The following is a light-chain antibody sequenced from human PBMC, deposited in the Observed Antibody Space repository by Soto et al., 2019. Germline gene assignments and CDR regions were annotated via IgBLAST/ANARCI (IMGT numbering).Light chain of an antibody. CDR1: QSVSSSY. CDR2: GAS. CDR3: QQYGSSPYT. J-gene: IGKJ2*01. Sequence: EIVLTQSPGTLSLSPGERGTLSCRASQSVSSSYLAWYQQKPGQAPRLLIYGASSRATGIPDRFSGSGSGTDFTLTISRLEPEDFAVYYCQQYGSSPYTFGQGTQLEVK. V-gene: IGKV3-20*01.